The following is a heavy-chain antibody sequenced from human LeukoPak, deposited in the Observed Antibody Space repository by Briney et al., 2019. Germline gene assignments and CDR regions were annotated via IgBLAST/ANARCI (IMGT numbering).Heavy chain of an antibody. Sequence: GGSLRLSCAASGFAFSSYWMYWVRQAPGKGLVWVSRINSDGSGTSYADSVKGRFTISRDNAKNTMYLQMNSLRAEDTAVYYCARGYYGSGSPYWGQGTLVTVSS. CDR2: INSDGSGT. V-gene: IGHV3-74*01. D-gene: IGHD3-10*01. CDR3: ARGYYGSGSPY. CDR1: GFAFSSYW. J-gene: IGHJ4*02.